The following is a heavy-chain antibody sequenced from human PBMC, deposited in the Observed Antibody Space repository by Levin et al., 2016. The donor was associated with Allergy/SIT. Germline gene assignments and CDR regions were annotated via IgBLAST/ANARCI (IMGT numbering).Heavy chain of an antibody. CDR3: AACGYSYGYSIDYYYGMDV. V-gene: IGHV1-69*13. Sequence: SVKVSCKASGGTFSSYAISWVRQAPGQGLEWMGGIIPIFGTANYAQKFQGRVTITADESTSTAYMELSSLRSEDTAVYYCAACGYSYGYSIDYYYGMDVWGQGTTVTVSS. D-gene: IGHD5-18*01. CDR1: GGTFSSYA. J-gene: IGHJ6*02. CDR2: IIPIFGTA.